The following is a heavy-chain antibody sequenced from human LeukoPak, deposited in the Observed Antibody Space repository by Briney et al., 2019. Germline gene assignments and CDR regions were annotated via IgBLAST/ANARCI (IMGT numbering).Heavy chain of an antibody. CDR1: GGSISAYY. CDR2: IYYSGST. CDR3: AGHYYDTSGYYYFDY. J-gene: IGHJ4*02. D-gene: IGHD3-22*01. V-gene: IGHV4-59*08. Sequence: SETLSLTCNVSGGSISAYYWSWIRQPPGKGLEYMGYIYYSGSTDYNPSFKSRITISVDTSKNQFSLKLSSVTAADTAVYYCAGHYYDTSGYYYFDYWGQGTLVTVSS.